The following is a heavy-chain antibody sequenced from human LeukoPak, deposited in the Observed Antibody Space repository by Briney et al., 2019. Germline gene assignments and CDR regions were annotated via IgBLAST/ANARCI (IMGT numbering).Heavy chain of an antibody. CDR2: IIPIFGTA. V-gene: IGHV1-69*13. Sequence: GASVKVSCKASGGTFSSYAISWVRQAPGQGLEWMGGIIPIFGTANYAQKFQGRVTITADESTSTAYMELSSLRSEDTAVYYCARGGTKPGSDYGGNSGFDYWGQGTLVTVSS. D-gene: IGHD4-23*01. J-gene: IGHJ4*02. CDR3: ARGGTKPGSDYGGNSGFDY. CDR1: GGTFSSYA.